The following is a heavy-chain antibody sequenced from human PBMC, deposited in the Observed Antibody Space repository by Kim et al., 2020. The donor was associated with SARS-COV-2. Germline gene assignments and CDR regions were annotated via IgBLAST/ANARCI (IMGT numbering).Heavy chain of an antibody. D-gene: IGHD6-13*01. CDR3: AGRTGGVLAAAGTFPYYYYYGMDV. Sequence: ASVKVSCKASGYTFTGYYMHWVRQAPGQGLEWMGRINPNSGGTNYAQKFQGRVTMTRDTSISTAYMELSRLRSDDTAVYYCAGRTGGVLAAAGTFPYYYYYGMDVWGQGTTVTVSS. CDR1: GYTFTGYY. CDR2: INPNSGGT. V-gene: IGHV1-2*06. J-gene: IGHJ6*02.